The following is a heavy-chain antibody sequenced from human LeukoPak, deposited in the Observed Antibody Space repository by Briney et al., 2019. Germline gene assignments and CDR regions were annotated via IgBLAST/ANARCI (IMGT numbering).Heavy chain of an antibody. J-gene: IGHJ6*02. D-gene: IGHD6-13*01. V-gene: IGHV4-39*07. CDR1: GGSISSGDYY. CDR2: IYHSGST. Sequence: SETLSLTCTVSGGSISSGDYYWSWIRQPPGKGLEWIGEIYHSGSTNYNPSLKSRVTISVDKSKNQFSLKLSSVTAADTAVYCCARGGYSSSWFDYYYYYGMDVWGQGTTVTVSS. CDR3: ARGGYSSSWFDYYYYYGMDV.